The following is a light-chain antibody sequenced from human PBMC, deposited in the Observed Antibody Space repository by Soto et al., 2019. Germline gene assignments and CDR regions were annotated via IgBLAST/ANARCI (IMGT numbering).Light chain of an antibody. V-gene: IGKV1-8*01. CDR1: HGINNY. CDR3: QQYYSYPLT. Sequence: AIRMTQSPSSLSASIGDRVTITCRASHGINNYLAWYQQKPGKAPKFLIYDASTLQSGVPSRFSGSGSGADFTLTIRNLQSEDFATYYCQQYYSYPLTFGGGTKVEIE. J-gene: IGKJ4*01. CDR2: DAS.